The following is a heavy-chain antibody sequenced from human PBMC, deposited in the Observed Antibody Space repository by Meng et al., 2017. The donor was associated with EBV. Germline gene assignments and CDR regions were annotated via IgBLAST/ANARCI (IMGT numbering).Heavy chain of an antibody. CDR3: VRELVGGTFDY. D-gene: IGHD1/OR15-1a*01. CDR1: GYNFTSYY. V-gene: IGHV1-46*01. Sequence: QAHVGQCGVEVKKPGDSVKVSCKAPGYNFTSYYLHWVRQAPGQGLEWMGIIIPAGGNTNYAQKFRGRFTMTRDTSTSTVYMDLSILTSEDTAVYYCVRELVGGTFDYWGQGTLVTVSS. CDR2: IIPAGGNT. J-gene: IGHJ4*02.